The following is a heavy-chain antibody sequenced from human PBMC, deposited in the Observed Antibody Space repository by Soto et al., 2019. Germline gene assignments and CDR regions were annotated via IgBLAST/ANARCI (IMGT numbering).Heavy chain of an antibody. CDR3: ARDRGGIAAYYYGMDV. CDR1: GGPISSYY. V-gene: IGHV4-59*01. CDR2: IYYSGST. J-gene: IGHJ6*02. Sequence: PSETLSLTCTVSGGPISSYYCSWIRQPPGKGLEWIGYIYYSGSTNYNPSLRSRVTISVDTSTNQFSLKLSSVTAADTAVYYCARDRGGIAAYYYGMDVWGQGTTVTSP. D-gene: IGHD6-13*01.